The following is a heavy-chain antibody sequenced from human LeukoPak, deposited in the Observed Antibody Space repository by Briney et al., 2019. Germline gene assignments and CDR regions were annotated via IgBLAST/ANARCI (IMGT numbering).Heavy chain of an antibody. CDR1: GGSFSGYY. CDR3: ARPGWVRLAFDI. J-gene: IGHJ3*02. Sequence: PSETLSLTCAVYGGSFSGYYWSWIRRPPGKGLEWIGEINHSGSTNYNPSLKSRVTISVDTSKNQFSLKLSSVTAADTAVYYCARPGWVRLAFDIWGQGTMVTVSS. D-gene: IGHD1-1*01. CDR2: INHSGST. V-gene: IGHV4-34*01.